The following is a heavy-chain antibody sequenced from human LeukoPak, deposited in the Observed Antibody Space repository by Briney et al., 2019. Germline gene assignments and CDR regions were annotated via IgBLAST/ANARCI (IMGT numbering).Heavy chain of an antibody. Sequence: SETLSLTCTVSGGSISSYYWNWIRQPPGKGLEWIGYIYYTGSTNYRPSLKSRVTISVDTSRNQFSLKLSSVTAADTAVYYCARGPYYGSGSQFDYWGQGTLVTVSS. CDR3: ARGPYYGSGSQFDY. D-gene: IGHD3-10*01. CDR2: IYYTGST. CDR1: GGSISSYY. J-gene: IGHJ4*02. V-gene: IGHV4-59*01.